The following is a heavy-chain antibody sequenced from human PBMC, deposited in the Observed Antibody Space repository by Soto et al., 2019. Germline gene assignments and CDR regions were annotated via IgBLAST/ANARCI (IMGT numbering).Heavy chain of an antibody. V-gene: IGHV2-5*02. D-gene: IGHD4-17*01. CDR2: IYWDDDK. J-gene: IGHJ4*02. Sequence: QITLKESGPTLVRPAQTLTLTCDFSGFSLSTYHMGVAWIRQPPGKALEWLALIYWDDDKRYSPSLKDRLAISKSTSTNQVVLTITNVDPGDTATYFYAHAGDYDLLTFDHWGPGTLVTVSS. CDR3: AHAGDYDLLTFDH. CDR1: GFSLSTYHMG.